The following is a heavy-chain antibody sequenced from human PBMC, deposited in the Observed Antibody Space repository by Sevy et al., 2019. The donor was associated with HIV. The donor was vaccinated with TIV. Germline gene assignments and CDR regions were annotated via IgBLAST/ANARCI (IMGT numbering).Heavy chain of an antibody. CDR1: GASISSNTYY. Sequence: SETLSLTCTVSGASISSNTYYWGWIRQPPGKDLDWIGSIYFSGSAYYNPSLKGRVTISVDTSKNQFSLKVRSVTATDTAVYYCAREGLRIAQFDNWGQGTLVTVSS. J-gene: IGHJ4*02. D-gene: IGHD5-12*01. V-gene: IGHV4-39*02. CDR3: AREGLRIAQFDN. CDR2: IYFSGSA.